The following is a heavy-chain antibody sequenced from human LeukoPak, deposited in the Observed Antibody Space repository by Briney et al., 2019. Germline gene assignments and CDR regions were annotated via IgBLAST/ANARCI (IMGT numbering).Heavy chain of an antibody. Sequence: PGGSLRLSCAASGFTFDDYAMHWVRQAPGKGLEWVSGITWNSGNRGYADSVKGRFTISRDNAKNSLYLQMNSLRAEDTAVYYCAKDRTTGTTYYYYYYMDVWGKGTTVTISS. J-gene: IGHJ6*03. D-gene: IGHD1-1*01. CDR1: GFTFDDYA. V-gene: IGHV3-9*01. CDR3: AKDRTTGTTYYYYYYMDV. CDR2: ITWNSGNR.